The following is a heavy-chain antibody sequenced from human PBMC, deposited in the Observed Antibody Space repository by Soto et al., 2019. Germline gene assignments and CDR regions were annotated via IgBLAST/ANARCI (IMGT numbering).Heavy chain of an antibody. CDR1: GFTFSTYA. J-gene: IGHJ4*02. CDR2: INSAATA. V-gene: IGHV3-23*01. D-gene: IGHD6-13*01. Sequence: EVQLLECGGDLAQPGGSLRLSCAASGFTFSTYAMTWVRQAPGKGLDWLAAINSAATAYYADSVKGRFTISRDNAKNILYLQINDLRAEDTAVYYCARDWYEDYWGPGTLVTVSS. CDR3: ARDWYEDY.